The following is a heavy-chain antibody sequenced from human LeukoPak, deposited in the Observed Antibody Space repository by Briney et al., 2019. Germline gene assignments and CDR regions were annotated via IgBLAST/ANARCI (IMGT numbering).Heavy chain of an antibody. CDR2: INYSGST. V-gene: IGHV4-59*08. J-gene: IGHJ4*02. Sequence: SETLSLTCTVSGASISSYYWSWIRQPPGRGLEWIGYINYSGSTNYNPSLKSRVTISVDTSKNQFSLKLSSVTAADTAVYYCARTAYYYDSSGHYAVYYFDYWGQGTLVTVSS. CDR1: GASISSYY. D-gene: IGHD3-22*01. CDR3: ARTAYYYDSSGHYAVYYFDY.